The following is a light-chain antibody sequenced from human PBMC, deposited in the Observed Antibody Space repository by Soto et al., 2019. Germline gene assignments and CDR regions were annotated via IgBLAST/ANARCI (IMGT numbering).Light chain of an antibody. CDR3: AAWDDSLNGHVV. CDR2: SNN. CDR1: SSDSGSNT. J-gene: IGLJ2*01. Sequence: QSVLTQPPSASGTPGQRVTITFSGSSSDSGSNTVTWYQQLPGTAPKLLIYSNNQRPSGVPVRFSGSKSGTSASLAISWLQSEDEADYYCAAWDDSLNGHVVCGGGTQQTVL. V-gene: IGLV1-44*01.